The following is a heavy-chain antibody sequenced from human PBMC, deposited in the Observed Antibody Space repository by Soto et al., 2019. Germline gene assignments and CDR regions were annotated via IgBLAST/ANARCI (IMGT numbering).Heavy chain of an antibody. D-gene: IGHD1-26*01. Sequence: QVQLVQSGAEVKKPGASVKVSCKASGYTFTSYGISWVRQAPGQGLEWMGWISSYNGNTKYAQKLQGRVTMTTDISTSTDYMELRSLRSDDTAVYYCARDASVGLNDYWGQGTLVTVSS. CDR1: GYTFTSYG. CDR3: ARDASVGLNDY. V-gene: IGHV1-18*01. J-gene: IGHJ4*02. CDR2: ISSYNGNT.